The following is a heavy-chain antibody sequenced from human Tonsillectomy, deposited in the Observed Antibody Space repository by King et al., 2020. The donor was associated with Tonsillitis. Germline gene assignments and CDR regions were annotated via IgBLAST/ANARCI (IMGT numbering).Heavy chain of an antibody. V-gene: IGHV3-9*01. CDR1: GFTFEDYA. J-gene: IGHJ3*02. CDR3: ARENDSTGYYQEGHAFDI. Sequence: EVQLVESGGGLVQPGRSLRLSCAASGFTFEDYAMHWVRQVPGKGLEWVSGISSNSGGIACADSVKGRFTISRDNAKNSLYLQMISLRAEDTALYYCARENDSTGYYQEGHAFDIWGQGTMVTVS. CDR2: ISSNSGGI. D-gene: IGHD3-22*01.